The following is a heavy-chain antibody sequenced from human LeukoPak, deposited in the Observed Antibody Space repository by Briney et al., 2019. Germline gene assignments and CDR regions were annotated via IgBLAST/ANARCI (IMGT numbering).Heavy chain of an antibody. CDR3: AKDGSQYGSGSYLEY. J-gene: IGHJ4*02. CDR2: IRYDGSNE. CDR1: GFTFSSYG. D-gene: IGHD3-10*01. V-gene: IGHV3-30*02. Sequence: GGSLRLSCAASGFTFSSYGMHWVRQAPGKGLEGVAFIRYDGSNEYYADSVKGRFTISRDNSKNTLYLQMNSLRAEDTAVYFCAKDGSQYGSGSYLEYWGQGTLVTVSS.